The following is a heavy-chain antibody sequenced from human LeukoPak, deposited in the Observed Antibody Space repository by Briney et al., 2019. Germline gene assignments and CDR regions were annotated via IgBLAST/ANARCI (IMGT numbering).Heavy chain of an antibody. J-gene: IGHJ3*02. CDR3: ARYCSSTSCYRSPDAFDI. V-gene: IGHV3-23*01. CDR1: GFTFSSYA. D-gene: IGHD2-2*01. Sequence: GGSLRLSCAASGFTFSSYAMSWVRQAPGKGLEWVSAISGSGGSTYYADSVKGRFTISRDNSKNTLYLQMNSLRAEDTAVYYCARYCSSTSCYRSPDAFDIWGQGTVVTVSS. CDR2: ISGSGGST.